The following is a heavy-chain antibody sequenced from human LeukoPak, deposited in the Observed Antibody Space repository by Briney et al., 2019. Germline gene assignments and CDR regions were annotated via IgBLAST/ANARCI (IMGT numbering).Heavy chain of an antibody. D-gene: IGHD3-10*01. Sequence: PGGSLRLSCAAFGFSSSDYWMHWVRHAPGKGLVWVSRMNSDGTTTNYADSVKGRFTISRDNAKNTLYLQMNSLRAEDTAVYYCARGRGPYGWFDPWGRGTLVTVSS. CDR2: MNSDGTTT. CDR3: ARGRGPYGWFDP. V-gene: IGHV3-74*01. J-gene: IGHJ5*02. CDR1: GFSSSDYW.